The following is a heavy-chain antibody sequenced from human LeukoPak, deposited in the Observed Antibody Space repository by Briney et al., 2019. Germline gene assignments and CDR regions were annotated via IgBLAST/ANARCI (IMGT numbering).Heavy chain of an antibody. J-gene: IGHJ6*03. V-gene: IGHV4-61*02. D-gene: IGHD2-15*01. CDR1: GDSISSGNYY. Sequence: PSQTLSLTCTVSGDSISSGNYYWSWIRQPAGKGLEWIGRIYTSGSTNYNPSLKSRVTISVDRSKNQFSLKLSSVTAADTAVYYCARVPYCSGGSCYNYYYYMDVWGKGTTVTVSS. CDR2: IYTSGST. CDR3: ARVPYCSGGSCYNYYYYMDV.